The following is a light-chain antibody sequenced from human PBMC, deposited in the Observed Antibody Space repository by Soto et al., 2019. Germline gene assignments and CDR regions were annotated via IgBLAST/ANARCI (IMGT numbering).Light chain of an antibody. CDR1: SSDVGSYNL. CDR3: CPYAGSSTHVV. V-gene: IGLV2-23*02. J-gene: IGLJ2*01. Sequence: QSALTQPASVSGSPGQSITISCTGTSSDVGSYNLVSWYQQHPGKAPKLMIYEVSKRPSGVSNRFSGSKSGNTASLTTSGLQAEDEAEYYCCPYAGSSTHVVFGGGTKLTVL. CDR2: EVS.